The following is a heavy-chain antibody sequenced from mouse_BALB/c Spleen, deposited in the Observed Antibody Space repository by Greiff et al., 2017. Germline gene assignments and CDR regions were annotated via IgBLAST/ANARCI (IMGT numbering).Heavy chain of an antibody. Sequence: QVQLQQSGAELVRPGTSVKISCKASGYTFTNYWLGWVKQRPGHGLEWIGDIYPGGGYTNYNEKFKGKATLTADTSSSTAYMQLSSLTSEDSAVYFCARENYRTFFAYWGQGTLVTVSA. CDR2: IYPGGGYT. V-gene: IGHV1-63*02. CDR1: GYTFTNYW. D-gene: IGHD2-14*01. CDR3: ARENYRTFFAY. J-gene: IGHJ3*01.